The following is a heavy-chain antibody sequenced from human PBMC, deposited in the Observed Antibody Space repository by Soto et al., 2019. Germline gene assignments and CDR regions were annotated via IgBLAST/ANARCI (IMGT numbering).Heavy chain of an antibody. D-gene: IGHD3-3*01. J-gene: IGHJ6*02. V-gene: IGHV4-59*01. CDR1: GGSISSYY. CDR2: IYYSGST. CDR3: ARDRELRFTKGYGMDV. Sequence: SETLSLTYTVSGGSISSYYWSWIRQPPGKGLEWIGYIYYSGSTNYNPSLKSRVTISVDTSKNQFSLKLSSVTAADTAVYYCARDRELRFTKGYGMDVWGQGTTVTVSS.